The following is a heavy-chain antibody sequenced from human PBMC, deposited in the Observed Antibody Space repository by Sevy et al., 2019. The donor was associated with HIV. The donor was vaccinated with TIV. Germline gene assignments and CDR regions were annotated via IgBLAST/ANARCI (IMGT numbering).Heavy chain of an antibody. CDR1: GFTFSTYA. D-gene: IGHD3-22*01. Sequence: GGYLRLSCAASGFTFSTYAMHWVRQAPGKGLEWVAVISYDGSNKYYADSVKGRFTISRDNSKNTLYLQMNSLRAEDTAVYYCAREGTFYYDRTQSGFQYWGQGTLVTVSS. CDR2: ISYDGSNK. CDR3: AREGTFYYDRTQSGFQY. J-gene: IGHJ1*01. V-gene: IGHV3-30-3*01.